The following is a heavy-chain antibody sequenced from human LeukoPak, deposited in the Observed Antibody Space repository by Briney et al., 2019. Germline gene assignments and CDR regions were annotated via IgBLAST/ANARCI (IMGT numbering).Heavy chain of an antibody. Sequence: GGSLRLSRAASGFTFSSYAMSWVRQAPGKGLEWVSATSGSGGSTYYADSVKGRFTISRDNSKNTLYLEMNSLRAEDTAVYYCAKDQVYYDSSGYWGQGTLVTVSS. V-gene: IGHV3-23*01. J-gene: IGHJ4*02. D-gene: IGHD3-22*01. CDR2: TSGSGGST. CDR1: GFTFSSYA. CDR3: AKDQVYYDSSGY.